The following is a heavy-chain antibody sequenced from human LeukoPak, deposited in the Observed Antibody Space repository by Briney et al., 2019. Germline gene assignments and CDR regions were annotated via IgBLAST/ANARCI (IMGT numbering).Heavy chain of an antibody. D-gene: IGHD3-3*01. Sequence: GGSLRLSCAASGFTFSDYYMSWIRQAPGKGLEWVSYISSSGSTIYYADSVKGRFTISRDSAKNSLYLQMNSLRAEDTAVYYCARLPEGFLEWLSLDYWGQGTLVTVSS. V-gene: IGHV3-11*04. CDR3: ARLPEGFLEWLSLDY. CDR1: GFTFSDYY. J-gene: IGHJ4*02. CDR2: ISSSGSTI.